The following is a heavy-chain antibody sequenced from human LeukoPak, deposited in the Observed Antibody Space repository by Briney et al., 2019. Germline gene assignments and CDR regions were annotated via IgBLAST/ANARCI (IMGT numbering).Heavy chain of an antibody. Sequence: SETLSLTCAVSGYSISSGYYWGWIRQPPGKGLEWIGSIYHSGSTYYNPSLKSRVTISVDTSKNQFSLKLSSVTAADTAAYYCARAHSSGWTFDYWGQGTLVTVSS. CDR1: GYSISSGYY. V-gene: IGHV4-38-2*01. J-gene: IGHJ4*02. CDR2: IYHSGST. D-gene: IGHD6-19*01. CDR3: ARAHSSGWTFDY.